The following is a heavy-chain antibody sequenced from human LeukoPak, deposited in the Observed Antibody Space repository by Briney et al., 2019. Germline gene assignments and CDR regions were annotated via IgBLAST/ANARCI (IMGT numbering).Heavy chain of an antibody. J-gene: IGHJ5*02. CDR1: GDSVSSNSAA. D-gene: IGHD3-3*01. V-gene: IGHV6-1*01. CDR2: TYYGSKWYN. CDR3: ARGREVLRFLEWLPKDNWFDP. Sequence: SQTLSLTCAISGDSVSSNSAAWNWIRQSPSRGLEWLGRTYYGSKWYNDYAVSVKSRITINPDTSKNQFSLQLNSVTPEDTAVYYCARGREVLRFLEWLPKDNWFDPWGQGTLVTVSS.